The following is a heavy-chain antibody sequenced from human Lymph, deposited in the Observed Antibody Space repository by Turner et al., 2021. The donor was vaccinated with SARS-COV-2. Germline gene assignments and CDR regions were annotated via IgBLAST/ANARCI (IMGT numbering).Heavy chain of an antibody. CDR2: IIPILGIA. J-gene: IGHJ5*02. V-gene: IGHV1-69*04. Sequence: QVQLVQSGAEVKKPGSSVTVSCKASGGTFSSYAINWVRQAPGQGLEEMGKIIPILGIANGAQKFQGRVTITADKSTSTAYMELSSLRSEDTAVYYCARGRLDSFGGGYYSWFDPWGQGTLVTVSS. CDR1: GGTFSSYA. D-gene: IGHD1-26*01. CDR3: ARGRLDSFGGGYYSWFDP.